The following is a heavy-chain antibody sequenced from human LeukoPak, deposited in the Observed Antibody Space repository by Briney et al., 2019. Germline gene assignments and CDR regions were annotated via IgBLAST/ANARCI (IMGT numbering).Heavy chain of an antibody. CDR2: INHSGST. CDR1: GGSFSGYY. Sequence: PSETLSLTCAVYGGSFSGYYWSWIRQPPGKGLEWIGEINHSGSTNYNPSLKSRVTISVDTFKNQFSLKLSSVTAADTAVYYCARGRTYYYGSGSYYGYYYYYGMDVWGQGTTVTVSS. V-gene: IGHV4-34*01. D-gene: IGHD3-10*01. CDR3: ARGRTYYYGSGSYYGYYYYYGMDV. J-gene: IGHJ6*02.